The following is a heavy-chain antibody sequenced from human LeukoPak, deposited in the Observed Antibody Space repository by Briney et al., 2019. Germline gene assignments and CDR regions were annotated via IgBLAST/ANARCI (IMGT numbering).Heavy chain of an antibody. J-gene: IGHJ4*02. CDR2: ISGSGGST. CDR3: AKDGDIVAVPAVLDY. CDR1: GFTFSSYA. Sequence: GGPLRLSCAASGFTFSSYAMSWVRQAPGKGLEWVSAISGSGGSTYYADSVKGRFTISRDNSKNTLYLQMNSLRAEDTAVYYCAKDGDIVAVPAVLDYWGQGTLVTVSS. V-gene: IGHV3-23*01. D-gene: IGHD2-2*01.